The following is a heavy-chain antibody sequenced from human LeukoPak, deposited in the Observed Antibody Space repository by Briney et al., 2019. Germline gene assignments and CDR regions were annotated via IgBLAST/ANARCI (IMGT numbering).Heavy chain of an antibody. V-gene: IGHV3-21*01. J-gene: IGHJ4*02. CDR3: ARWPYSSSYYFDY. CDR2: ISSSSRYT. CDR1: GFSLRDYS. Sequence: PGGSLRLSCAASGFSLRDYSMDWVRQAPGKGLEWVSSISSSSRYTLYVDSVKGRFTISRDNAKNSLYLQMNSLRVEDTAVYYCARWPYSSSYYFDYWGQGTLVTVSS. D-gene: IGHD6-6*01.